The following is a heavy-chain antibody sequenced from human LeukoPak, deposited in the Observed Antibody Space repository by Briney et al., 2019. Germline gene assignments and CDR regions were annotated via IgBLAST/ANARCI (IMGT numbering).Heavy chain of an antibody. J-gene: IGHJ4*02. Sequence: SETLSLTCAVYGGSSSGYYWSWIRQPPGKGLEWIGEINHSGSTNYNPSLKSRVTISVDTSKNQFSLKLSSVTAADTAVYYCARGLQYYDSSGYYTFDYWGQGTLVTVSS. CDR1: GGSSSGYY. CDR3: ARGLQYYDSSGYYTFDY. CDR2: INHSGST. D-gene: IGHD3-22*01. V-gene: IGHV4-34*01.